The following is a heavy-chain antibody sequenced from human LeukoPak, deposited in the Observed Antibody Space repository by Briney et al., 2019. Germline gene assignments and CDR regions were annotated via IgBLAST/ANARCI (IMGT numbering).Heavy chain of an antibody. J-gene: IGHJ6*02. D-gene: IGHD7-27*01. CDR2: ISYDGSNK. CDR3: AKDRANWAIDDWGQGTQVTVSSDV. Sequence: GGSLRLSCAASGFTFSSYGMHWVRQAPGKGLEWVAVISYDGSNKYYADSVKGRFTISRDNSKNTLYLQMNSLRVEDTAVYYCAKDRANWAIDDWGQGTQVTVSSDVWGQGTTVTVSS. V-gene: IGHV3-30*18. CDR1: GFTFSSYG.